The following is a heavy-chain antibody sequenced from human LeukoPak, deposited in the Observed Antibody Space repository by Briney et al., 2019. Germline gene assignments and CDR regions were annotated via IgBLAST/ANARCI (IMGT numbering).Heavy chain of an antibody. CDR3: ARALYYYGSGSYGGIDY. Sequence: GASVKVSCKASGYTFTSYGISWVRQAPGQGLEWMGRIIPILGIANYAQKFQGRVTITADKSTSTAYMELSSLRSEDTAVYYCARALYYYGSGSYGGIDYWGQGTLVTVSS. V-gene: IGHV1-69*04. D-gene: IGHD3-10*01. J-gene: IGHJ4*02. CDR1: GYTFTSYG. CDR2: IIPILGIA.